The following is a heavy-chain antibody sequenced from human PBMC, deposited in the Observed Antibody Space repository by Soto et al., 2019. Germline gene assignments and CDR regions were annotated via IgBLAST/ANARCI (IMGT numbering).Heavy chain of an antibody. D-gene: IGHD5-18*01. V-gene: IGHV3-33*01. CDR1: GFTFSSYG. Sequence: GGSLRLSCAASGFTFSSYGMHWVRQAPGKGLEWVAVIWYDGSNKYYADSVKGRFTISRDNSKNTLYLQMNSLRAEDTAVYYCARDRDGYGPLVPDYWGQGTLVTVSS. J-gene: IGHJ4*02. CDR3: ARDRDGYGPLVPDY. CDR2: IWYDGSNK.